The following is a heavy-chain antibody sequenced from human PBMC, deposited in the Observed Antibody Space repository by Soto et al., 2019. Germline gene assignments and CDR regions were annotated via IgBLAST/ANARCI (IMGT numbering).Heavy chain of an antibody. Sequence: SETLSLTCTVSGGSISSYYWSWIRQPPGKGLEWIGYIHYSGITNYNPSLKSRVTISVDTSRNQFSLKLNSVTPADTAVYYCTRFNLQWLVIDYWGQGTLVTVSS. J-gene: IGHJ4*02. V-gene: IGHV4-59*01. CDR2: IHYSGIT. D-gene: IGHD6-19*01. CDR3: TRFNLQWLVIDY. CDR1: GGSISSYY.